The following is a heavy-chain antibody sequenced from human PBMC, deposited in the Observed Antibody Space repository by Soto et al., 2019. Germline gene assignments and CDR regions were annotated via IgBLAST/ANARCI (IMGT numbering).Heavy chain of an antibody. J-gene: IGHJ4*03. Sequence: PSETLSLTCTVSGFSISSGYYWGWVRQPPGKGLEWIGSMYQSGTTYYNPSLKSRVTISINTSKNQFSLKLTSVTAADTAVYYCARDWYRDGYKGGYVDYWGQGTTVTVSS. D-gene: IGHD1-26*01. CDR2: MYQSGTT. CDR3: ARDWYRDGYKGGYVDY. V-gene: IGHV4-38-2*02. CDR1: GFSISSGYY.